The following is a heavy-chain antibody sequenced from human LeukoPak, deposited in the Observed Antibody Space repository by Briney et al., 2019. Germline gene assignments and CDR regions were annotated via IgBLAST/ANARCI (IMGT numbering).Heavy chain of an antibody. V-gene: IGHV1-18*04. D-gene: IGHD6-6*01. CDR3: ARDPEYSRSFDY. CDR2: ISAYNGNT. Sequence: GSVKVSCKASGYTFTSYGISWVRQAPGQGLEGMGWISAYNGNTNYAQKLQGRVTMTTDTSTSTAYMELRSLRSDDTAVYYCARDPEYSRSFDYWGQGTLVTVSS. CDR1: GYTFTSYG. J-gene: IGHJ4*02.